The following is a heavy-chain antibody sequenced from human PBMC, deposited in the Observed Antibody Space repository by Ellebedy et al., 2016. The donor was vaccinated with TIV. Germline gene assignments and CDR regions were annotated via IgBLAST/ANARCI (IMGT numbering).Heavy chain of an antibody. CDR2: VYPDDSEI. V-gene: IGHV5-51*01. D-gene: IGHD3-10*01. Sequence: GESLKISCQGSGYSFTTYWIAWVRQMPGKGLEWMGIVYPDDSEIRYSPSFQGQVIISADRSISTAYLQWSSLKASDTAMYYCARLGGGYYYGSDNWFDPWGQGTLVTVSS. CDR3: ARLGGGYYYGSDNWFDP. CDR1: GYSFTTYW. J-gene: IGHJ5*02.